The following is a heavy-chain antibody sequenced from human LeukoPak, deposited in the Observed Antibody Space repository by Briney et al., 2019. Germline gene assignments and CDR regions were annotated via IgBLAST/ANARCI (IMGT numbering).Heavy chain of an antibody. D-gene: IGHD3-3*01. Sequence: GGSLRLSRAASGFTFSSYSMNWVRQAPGKGLEWVSYISSSSSTIYYADSVKGRFTISRDNAKNSLYLQMNSLRAEDTAVYYCARDLGETYYDFWSGYPAYWGQGTLVTVSS. CDR2: ISSSSSTI. CDR3: ARDLGETYYDFWSGYPAY. CDR1: GFTFSSYS. V-gene: IGHV3-48*01. J-gene: IGHJ4*02.